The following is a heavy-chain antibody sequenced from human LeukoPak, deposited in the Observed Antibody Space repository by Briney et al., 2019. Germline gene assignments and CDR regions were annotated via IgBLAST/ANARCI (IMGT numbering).Heavy chain of an antibody. CDR1: GGSISSSSYY. Sequence: SETLSLTCTVSGGSISSSSYYWGWIRQPPGKGLEWIGSIYYSGSTYYNPSLKSRVTISVDTSKNQFSLKLSSVTAADTAVYYCARHRQPYYDFWSGPPKGYFDYWGQGTLVTVSS. V-gene: IGHV4-39*01. CDR2: IYYSGST. D-gene: IGHD3-3*01. CDR3: ARHRQPYYDFWSGPPKGYFDY. J-gene: IGHJ4*02.